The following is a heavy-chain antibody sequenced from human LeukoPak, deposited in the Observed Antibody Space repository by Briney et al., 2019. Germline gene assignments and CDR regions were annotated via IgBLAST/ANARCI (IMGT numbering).Heavy chain of an antibody. CDR2: IYYTGNT. J-gene: IGHJ4*02. D-gene: IGHD3/OR15-3a*01. V-gene: IGHV4-39*01. Sequence: PSETLSLTCTVSGVSISSSYSYWGWIRQPPGMGLEWLGSIYYTGNTYYNASLNSQVSISIDTSKNQFSLKLTSVTAAATGVYYCARQTGSGLFILPGGQGTLVTVSS. CDR3: ARQTGSGLFILP. CDR1: GVSISSSYSY.